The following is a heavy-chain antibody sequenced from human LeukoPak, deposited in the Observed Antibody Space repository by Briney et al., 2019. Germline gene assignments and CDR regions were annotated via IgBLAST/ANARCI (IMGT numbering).Heavy chain of an antibody. J-gene: IGHJ4*02. CDR2: IYYSGST. Sequence: PSETLSLTCTVSGGSISSYYWSWIRQPPGKGLEWIGYIYYSGSTNYNPSLKSRVTISVDMSKNQFSLKLSSVTAADTAVYYCARGYCTNGVCWYYFDYWGQGTLVTVSS. D-gene: IGHD2-8*01. CDR3: ARGYCTNGVCWYYFDY. CDR1: GGSISSYY. V-gene: IGHV4-59*01.